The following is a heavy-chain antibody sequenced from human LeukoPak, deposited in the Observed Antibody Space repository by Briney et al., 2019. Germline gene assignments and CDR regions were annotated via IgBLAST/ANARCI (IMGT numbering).Heavy chain of an antibody. CDR3: AINFAVGGGAHDAFDI. J-gene: IGHJ3*02. V-gene: IGHV1-2*02. CDR1: GYTFTGYY. Sequence: ASVKVSCKASGYTFTGYYMHWVRQAPGQGLEWMGWINPNSGGTNYAQKFQGRVTMTRDTSISTAYMELSRLRSDDTAVYYCAINFAVGGGAHDAFDIWGQGTMVTVSS. CDR2: INPNSGGT. D-gene: IGHD6-19*01.